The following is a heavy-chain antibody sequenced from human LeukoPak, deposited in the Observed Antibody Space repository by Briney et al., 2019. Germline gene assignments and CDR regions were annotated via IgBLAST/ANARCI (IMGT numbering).Heavy chain of an antibody. V-gene: IGHV3-23*01. CDR2: IIPGGEST. CDR3: AKGVYYYYGMDV. Sequence: PGGSLRLSCAASGFTFSSYAMSWVRQAPGKGLEWVSTIIPGGESTYYTDSVKGRVTISRDNSKNTLYLQMNSLRAEDTAVYYCAKGVYYYYGMDVWGHGTTVTVSS. D-gene: IGHD3-16*01. J-gene: IGHJ6*02. CDR1: GFTFSSYA.